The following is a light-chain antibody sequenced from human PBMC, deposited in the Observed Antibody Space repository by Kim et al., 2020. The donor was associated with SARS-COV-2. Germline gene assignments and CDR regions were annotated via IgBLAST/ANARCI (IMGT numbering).Light chain of an antibody. J-gene: IGLJ2*01. V-gene: IGLV1-40*01. Sequence: GQRDTIPCTGSSSNIGAGYDVHWYQQLPGTAPKPLIYGNSNRPSGVPDRFSGSKSGTSASLAITGLQAEDEADYYCQSYDSSLSVLFGGGTQLTVL. CDR3: QSYDSSLSVL. CDR2: GNS. CDR1: SSNIGAGYD.